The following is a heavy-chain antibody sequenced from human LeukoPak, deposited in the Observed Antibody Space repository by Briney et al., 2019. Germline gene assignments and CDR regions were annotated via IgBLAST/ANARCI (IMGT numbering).Heavy chain of an antibody. J-gene: IGHJ4*02. V-gene: IGHV4-59*01. D-gene: IGHD4-17*01. CDR2: IYYSGST. CDR3: ARDLYGPPDLEFDY. CDR1: GGSISSXY. Sequence: SEXXXLTCTVSGGSISSXYWSWIRQXPXXXXXXIGYIYYSGSTNYNPSLKSRVTISVDTSKNQFSLKLSSVTAADTAVYYCARDLYGPPDLEFDYWGQGTLVTVSS.